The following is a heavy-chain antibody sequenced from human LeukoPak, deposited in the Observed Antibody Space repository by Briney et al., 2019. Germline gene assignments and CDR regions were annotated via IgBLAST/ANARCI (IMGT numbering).Heavy chain of an antibody. V-gene: IGHV4-30-4*08. CDR3: ARTIKRITIFGVARALPPPFDY. CDR2: IYYSGST. D-gene: IGHD3-3*01. CDR1: GGSISSGDYY. J-gene: IGHJ4*02. Sequence: SQTLSLTXTVSGGSISSGDYYWSWIRQPPGKGLEWIGYIYYSGSTYYNPSLKSRVTISVDTSKNQFSLKLSSVTAADTAVYYCARTIKRITIFGVARALPPPFDYWGQGTLVTVSS.